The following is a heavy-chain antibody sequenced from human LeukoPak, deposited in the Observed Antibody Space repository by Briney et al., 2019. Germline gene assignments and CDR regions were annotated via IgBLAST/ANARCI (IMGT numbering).Heavy chain of an antibody. D-gene: IGHD1-26*01. V-gene: IGHV3-48*01. CDR3: ANGGSYFDY. J-gene: IGHJ4*02. CDR1: GFTFSSYS. Sequence: GGSLRLSCAASGFTFSSYSMNWVRQAPGKGLEWVSYISSSSSTIHYADSVKGRFTISRDNAKNSLYLQMNSLRAEDTAVYYCANGGSYFDYWGQGTLVTVSS. CDR2: ISSSSSTI.